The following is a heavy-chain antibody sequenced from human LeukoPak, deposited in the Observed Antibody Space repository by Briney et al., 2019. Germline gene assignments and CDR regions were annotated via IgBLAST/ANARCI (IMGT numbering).Heavy chain of an antibody. CDR2: IYSGGAI. V-gene: IGHV3-53*01. CDR3: ARRPGN. Sequence: PGGSLRLSCVASGFTFRDFSMSWVRQAPGKGLEWVSLIYSGGAIRYADSVKGRFTISRDSSKNTLFLQMNDLTVEDTARYYCARRPGNWGQGILVTVSS. J-gene: IGHJ4*02. CDR1: GFTFRDFS. D-gene: IGHD1-14*01.